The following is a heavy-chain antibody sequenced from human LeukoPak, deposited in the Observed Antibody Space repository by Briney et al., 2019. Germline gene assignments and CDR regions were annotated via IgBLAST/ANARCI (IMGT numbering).Heavy chain of an antibody. J-gene: IGHJ4*02. CDR1: GGSISSGGYY. D-gene: IGHD1-26*01. CDR2: IKQDGSET. Sequence: ETLSLTCTVSGGSISSGGYYWSWVRQAPGKGLEWVASIKQDGSETYYVDSVKGRFTISRDNAKNSLYLQMNSLRAEDTAVYYCTRDLHPSYYLPDYWGQGTLVTVSS. V-gene: IGHV3-7*04. CDR3: TRDLHPSYYLPDY.